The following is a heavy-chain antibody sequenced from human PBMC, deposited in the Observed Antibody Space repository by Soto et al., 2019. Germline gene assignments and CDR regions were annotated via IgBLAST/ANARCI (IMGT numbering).Heavy chain of an antibody. J-gene: IGHJ1*01. CDR1: GGSFSGYY. D-gene: IGHD6-13*01. CDR3: ARGGIRIAAAGLKYFQH. CDR2: INHSGST. Sequence: QVQLQQWGAGLLKPSETLSLTCAVYGGSFSGYYWSWIRQPPGKGLEWIGEINHSGSTNYNPSLKRRVTISVDTSKDQFSLKLSSVTAADTAVYYCARGGIRIAAAGLKYFQHWGQGTLVTVSS. V-gene: IGHV4-34*01.